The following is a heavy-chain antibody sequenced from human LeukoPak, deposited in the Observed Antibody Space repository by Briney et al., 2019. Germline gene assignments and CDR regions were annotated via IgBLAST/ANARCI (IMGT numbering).Heavy chain of an antibody. V-gene: IGHV1-2*06. CDR3: ASGYSGYDNWFDP. Sequence: ASVKVSCKASGYTFTGYYMHWVRQAPGQGLEWMGRINPNSGGTNYAQKFQGRVTTTRDTSISTAYLELSRLRSDDTAVYYCASGYSGYDNWFDPWGQGTLVTVSS. D-gene: IGHD5-12*01. CDR1: GYTFTGYY. J-gene: IGHJ5*02. CDR2: INPNSGGT.